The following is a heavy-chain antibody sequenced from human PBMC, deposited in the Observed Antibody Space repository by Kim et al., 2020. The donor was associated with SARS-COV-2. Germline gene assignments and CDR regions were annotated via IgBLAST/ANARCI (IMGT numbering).Heavy chain of an antibody. CDR1: GFSVTDNY. J-gene: IGHJ4*02. V-gene: IGHV3-53*01. Sequence: GGSLRLSCKASGFSVTDNYMSWVRQAPGKRLEWVSVIYSGGTTKYADSVKGRFTISRHNSKNLVYLEMDSLRAEDTAVYYCARGRDDNPLLIAVPYFFDYWGLGTLVTVSS. CDR3: ARGRDDNPLLIAVPYFFDY. D-gene: IGHD2-15*01. CDR2: IYSGGTT.